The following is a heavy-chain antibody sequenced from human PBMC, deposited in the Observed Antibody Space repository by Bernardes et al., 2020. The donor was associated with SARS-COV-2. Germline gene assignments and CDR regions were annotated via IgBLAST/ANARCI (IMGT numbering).Heavy chain of an antibody. CDR1: GGSFSGYY. J-gene: IGHJ4*02. D-gene: IGHD2-2*01. V-gene: IGHV4-34*01. CDR2: INHSGST. CDR3: ASDYCSSTSCQHLFDY. Sequence: SETLSLTCAVYGGSFSGYYWSWIRQPPGKGLEWIWEINHSGSTNYNPSLKSRVTISVDTSKNQFSLKLSSVTAADTAVYYCASDYCSSTSCQHLFDYWGQGTLVTVSS.